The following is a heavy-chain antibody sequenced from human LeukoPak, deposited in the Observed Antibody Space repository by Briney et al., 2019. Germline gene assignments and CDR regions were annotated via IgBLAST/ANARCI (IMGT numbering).Heavy chain of an antibody. D-gene: IGHD4-11*01. CDR3: ARDGKLTTSREDLDY. J-gene: IGHJ4*02. CDR2: ISSSGSTI. Sequence: GGSLRLSCAASGFTFSDYYMSWIRQAPGKGLEWVSYISSSGSTIYYADSVKGRFTISRDNAKNSLYLQMNSLRAEDTAVYYCARDGKLTTSREDLDYWGQGTLVTVSS. V-gene: IGHV3-11*01. CDR1: GFTFSDYY.